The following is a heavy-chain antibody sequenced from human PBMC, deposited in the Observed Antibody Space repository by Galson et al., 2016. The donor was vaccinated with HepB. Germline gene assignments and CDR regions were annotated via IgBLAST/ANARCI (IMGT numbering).Heavy chain of an antibody. CDR2: INHSGST. J-gene: IGHJ2*01. CDR1: GGSFSGYS. V-gene: IGHV4-34*01. Sequence: SETLSLTCAVYGGSFSGYSWTWIRQPPGKGLEWIGEINHSGSTNYNPSLKSRVTISVDTSKNQFSLNLTSVTAADTAVYYCARGLQFLSSWYWNWYFDLWGRGTLVTVSA. D-gene: IGHD6-13*01. CDR3: ARGLQFLSSWYWNWYFDL.